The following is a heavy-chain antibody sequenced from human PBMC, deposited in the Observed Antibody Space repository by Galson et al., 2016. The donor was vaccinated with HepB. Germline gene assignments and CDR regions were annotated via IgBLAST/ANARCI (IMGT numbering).Heavy chain of an antibody. CDR3: ARDYAEVHLASPRPPLFDY. CDR2: TIGNGGDP. D-gene: IGHD1-1*01. J-gene: IGHJ4*02. Sequence: SLRLSCAASGFSVTSYAMSWVRQAPGKGLEWVSGTIGNGGDPYYADSVKGRFTIPRDTSKNMVYLQMNGLRADDAAVYYCARDYAEVHLASPRPPLFDYWGQGTLVTVSS. V-gene: IGHV3-23*01. CDR1: GFSVTSYA.